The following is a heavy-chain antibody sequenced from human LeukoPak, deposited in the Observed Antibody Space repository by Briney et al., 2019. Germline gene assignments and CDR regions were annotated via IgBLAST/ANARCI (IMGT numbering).Heavy chain of an antibody. Sequence: PSETLSLTCTVSGGSISSSSYYWGWIRQPPGKGLEWIGSIYYSGSTYYNPSLKSRVTISVDTSKNQFSLKLSSVTAADTAVYYCARFNPGGPGDIVVVVAATQVGNWLDPWGQGTLVTVSS. V-gene: IGHV4-39*01. D-gene: IGHD2-15*01. CDR1: GGSISSSSYY. CDR2: IYYSGST. CDR3: ARFNPGGPGDIVVVVAATQVGNWLDP. J-gene: IGHJ5*02.